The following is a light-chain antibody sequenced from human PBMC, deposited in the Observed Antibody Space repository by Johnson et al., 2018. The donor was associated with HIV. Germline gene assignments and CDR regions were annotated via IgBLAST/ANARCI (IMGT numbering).Light chain of an antibody. J-gene: IGLJ1*01. Sequence: QSVLTQPPSVSAAPGQKVTISCSGSRSNIGNNYVSWFQQLPGTAPKLLICENDKRPSGVPDRFSGSKSDTSASLAISGLQAEDEADYYCATWDDSLNGHYVFGTGTKVTVL. CDR3: ATWDDSLNGHYV. V-gene: IGLV1-51*02. CDR1: RSNIGNNY. CDR2: END.